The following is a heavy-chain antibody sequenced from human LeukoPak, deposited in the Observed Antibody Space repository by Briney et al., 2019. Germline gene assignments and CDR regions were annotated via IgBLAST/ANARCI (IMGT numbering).Heavy chain of an antibody. J-gene: IGHJ5*02. CDR1: GGTFSSYA. CDR2: INPNSGGT. D-gene: IGHD2-15*01. Sequence: ASVKVSCKASGGTFSSYAISWVRQAPGQGLEWMGWINPNSGGTNYAQKFQGRVTMTRDTSISTAYMELSRLRSDDTAVYYCARRLPGYCSGGSCWWFDPWGQGTLVTVSS. CDR3: ARRLPGYCSGGSCWWFDP. V-gene: IGHV1-2*02.